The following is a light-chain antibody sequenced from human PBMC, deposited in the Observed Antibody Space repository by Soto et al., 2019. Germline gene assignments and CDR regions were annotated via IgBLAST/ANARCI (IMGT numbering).Light chain of an antibody. CDR3: QQSYSTPGS. CDR1: QTISSY. J-gene: IGKJ1*01. V-gene: IGKV1-39*01. CDR2: AAS. Sequence: DIQMTQSPSSLSASVGDRVTITCRANQTISSYLNWYRQTTGKAPKLLIYAASRLQSGVPSRFSGSGSGTDFTLTISSLQPEDFATYYCQQSYSTPGSFGQGTKVEIK.